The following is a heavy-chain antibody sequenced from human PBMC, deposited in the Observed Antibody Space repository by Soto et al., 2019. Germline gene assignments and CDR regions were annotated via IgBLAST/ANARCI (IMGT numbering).Heavy chain of an antibody. D-gene: IGHD4-17*01. V-gene: IGHV1-46*02. CDR1: GYTFNAFY. CDR3: ARVALGYDYADV. CDR2: INPSGDGT. J-gene: IGHJ6*02. Sequence: ASVKVSCKAFGYTFNAFYMHWVRQAPGQGLEWMGVINPSGDGTSYAQKFQGRVTMTRDTSTSTVYMELSSLRSEDTAVYYCARVALGYDYADVWGPGTTVPVSS.